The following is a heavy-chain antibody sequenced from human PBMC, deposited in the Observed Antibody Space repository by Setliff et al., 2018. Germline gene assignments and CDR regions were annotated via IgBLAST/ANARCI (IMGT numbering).Heavy chain of an antibody. CDR3: ATDYGDYGGDY. J-gene: IGHJ4*02. CDR1: GYTFTGYY. CDR2: IIPILGTT. Sequence: SVKVSCKASGYTFTGYYMYWVRQVPGQGLEWMGGIIPILGTTDYAQNFQGRVTITTDESTSTAYMELSSLRSEDTAVYYCATDYGDYGGDYWGQGTLVTVSS. V-gene: IGHV1-69*05. D-gene: IGHD4-17*01.